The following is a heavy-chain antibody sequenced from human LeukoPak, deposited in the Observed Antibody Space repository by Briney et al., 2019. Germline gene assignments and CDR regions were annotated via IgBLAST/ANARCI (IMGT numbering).Heavy chain of an antibody. Sequence: SETLSLTCAVYGGSFSGYYWSWIRQPPGKGLEWIGEINHSGSTNYNPSLKSRVTISVDTSKNQFSLKLSSVTAADTAVYYCARGGPSFSGYYTDYWGQGTLVTVSS. CDR2: INHSGST. CDR1: GGSFSGYY. D-gene: IGHD3-22*01. CDR3: ARGGPSFSGYYTDY. V-gene: IGHV4-34*01. J-gene: IGHJ4*02.